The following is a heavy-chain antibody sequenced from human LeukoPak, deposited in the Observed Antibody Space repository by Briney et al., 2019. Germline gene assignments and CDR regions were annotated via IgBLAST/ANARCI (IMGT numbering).Heavy chain of an antibody. V-gene: IGHV3-48*04. Sequence: GGSLRLSCAASGFTFSSYSMNWVRQAPGKGLEWVSYISSSSSTIYYADSVKGRFTISRDNAKSSLYLQMNSLRAEDTAVYYCARGGDCSGGSCYIPSVYWGQGTLVTVSS. J-gene: IGHJ4*02. CDR1: GFTFSSYS. CDR2: ISSSSSTI. D-gene: IGHD2-15*01. CDR3: ARGGDCSGGSCYIPSVY.